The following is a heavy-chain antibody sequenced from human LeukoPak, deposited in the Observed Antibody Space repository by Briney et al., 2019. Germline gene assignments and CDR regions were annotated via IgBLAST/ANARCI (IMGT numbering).Heavy chain of an antibody. D-gene: IGHD3-22*01. CDR3: ARDGYYDSSGYYFSYYYYGMDV. Sequence: GVLRLSCAASGFTFSSYSMNWVRQAPGKGLEWVSSISSSSSYIYYADSVKGRFTISRDNAKNSLYLQMNSLRAEDTAVYYCARDGYYDSSGYYFSYYYYGMDVWGQGTTVTVSS. V-gene: IGHV3-21*01. CDR1: GFTFSSYS. J-gene: IGHJ6*02. CDR2: ISSSSSYI.